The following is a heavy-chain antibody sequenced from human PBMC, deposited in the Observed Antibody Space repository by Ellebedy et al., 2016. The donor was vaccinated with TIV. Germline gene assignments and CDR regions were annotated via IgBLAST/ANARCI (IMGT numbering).Heavy chain of an antibody. D-gene: IGHD3-10*01. V-gene: IGHV3-23*01. J-gene: IGHJ5*02. Sequence: GGSLRLXCAASGFSLSNSFMSWIRQAPGKGLEWVSTLTADGRSTYFADSVKGRFTISRDNSKNSLYLQMNSLRDEDTAVYYCARVPGSFSLNWFDPWGQGTLVTVSS. CDR2: LTADGRST. CDR1: GFSLSNSF. CDR3: ARVPGSFSLNWFDP.